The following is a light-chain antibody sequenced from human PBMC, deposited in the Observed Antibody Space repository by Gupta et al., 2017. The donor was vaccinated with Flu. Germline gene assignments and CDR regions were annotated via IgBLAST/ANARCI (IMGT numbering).Light chain of an antibody. J-gene: IGKJ2*02. CDR1: QSLVYKNGITY. CDR2: EVS. Sequence: DVVMSQSPLSLSVTLGQAASISCRSSQSLVYKNGITYLTWFQQRPGQSPRRIIYEVSKRDCGVPDRFSGSGSVTDFTLKSSRGEAEDVGVYYGRRGKLPWTFGQGT. CDR3: RRGKLPWT. V-gene: IGKV2-30*01.